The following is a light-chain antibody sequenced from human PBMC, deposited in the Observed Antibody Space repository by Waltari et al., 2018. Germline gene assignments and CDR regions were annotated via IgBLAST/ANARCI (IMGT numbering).Light chain of an antibody. CDR1: SSDVGGYNH. CDR2: DFS. V-gene: IGLV2-14*03. Sequence: QSALTQPASVSGSPGQSITISCTGTSSDVGGYNHVSWYQQHPGKAPKLIIYDFSSRPSGVSNRLFGSKSGNTASLTISGLQAEDEAVYFCSSYSTSITPYVFGTGTKVTVL. J-gene: IGLJ1*01. CDR3: SSYSTSITPYV.